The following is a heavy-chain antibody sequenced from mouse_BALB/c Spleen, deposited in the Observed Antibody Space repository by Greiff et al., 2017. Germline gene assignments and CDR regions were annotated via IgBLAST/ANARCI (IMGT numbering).Heavy chain of an antibody. J-gene: IGHJ3*01. D-gene: IGHD1-1*01. V-gene: IGHV1-9*01. CDR1: GYTFSSYW. Sequence: LVESGAELMKPGASVKISCKATGYTFSSYWIEWVKQRPGHGLEWIGEILPGSGSTNYNEKFKGKATFTADTSSNTAYMQLSSLTSEDSAVYYCARSGYYGSSYVAWFAYWGQGTLVTVSA. CDR3: ARSGYYGSSYVAWFAY. CDR2: ILPGSGST.